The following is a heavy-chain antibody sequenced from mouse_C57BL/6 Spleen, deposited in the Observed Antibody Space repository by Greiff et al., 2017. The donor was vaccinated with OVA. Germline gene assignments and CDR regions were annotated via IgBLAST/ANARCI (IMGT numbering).Heavy chain of an antibody. CDR3: ARRGNYGSSGY. V-gene: IGHV1-81*01. CDR2: IYPRSGNT. J-gene: IGHJ2*01. Sequence: QLQQSGAELARPGASVKLFCKASGYPFTSYGISWVKQRTGQGLEWIGEIYPRSGNTYYNEKFKGKATLTADKSPSTAYMELRSLTSEDSAVYFCARRGNYGSSGYWGQGTTLTVSS. D-gene: IGHD1-1*01. CDR1: GYPFTSYG.